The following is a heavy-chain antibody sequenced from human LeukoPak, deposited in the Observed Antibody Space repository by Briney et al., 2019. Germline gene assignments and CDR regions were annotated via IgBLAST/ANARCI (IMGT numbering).Heavy chain of an antibody. CDR1: GVTVSSNY. V-gene: IGHV3-53*01. D-gene: IGHD3-16*01. J-gene: IGHJ4*02. Sequence: GGSLRLSCAASGVTVSSNYMAWVRQAPGKGLEWVSVIYSGGTIYYADSVKGRFTISRDNSKNTLYLQMNSLRAEDTAVYYCARGGSYDGSTMWYFDHWGQGTLVTVSS. CDR3: ARGGSYDGSTMWYFDH. CDR2: IYSGGTI.